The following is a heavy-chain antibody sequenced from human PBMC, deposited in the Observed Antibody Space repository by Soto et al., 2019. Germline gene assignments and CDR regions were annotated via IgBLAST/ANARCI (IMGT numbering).Heavy chain of an antibody. J-gene: IGHJ3*02. D-gene: IGHD2-15*01. CDR2: ISAYNGNT. CDR3: ASPRYCSGGSCSSNAFDI. Sequence: ASVNVSCKACGYTFTSYVISWLLQSPLQVREWMGWISAYNGNTNYSQKLHVRFTMTTDTSTSTAYMELRSLRSDATAVYYCASPRYCSGGSCSSNAFDIWGQGTMVTVSS. CDR1: GYTFTSYV. V-gene: IGHV1-18*04.